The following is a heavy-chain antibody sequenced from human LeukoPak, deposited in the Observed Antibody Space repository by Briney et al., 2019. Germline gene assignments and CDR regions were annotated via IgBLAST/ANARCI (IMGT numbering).Heavy chain of an antibody. CDR2: IKQDGSEK. CDR1: GFTFSSYW. V-gene: IGHV3-7*01. J-gene: IGHJ6*03. Sequence: GGSLRLSCAASGFTFSSYWMSWVRQAPGKGLEWVANIKQDGSEKYYVDSVKGRFTISRDNAKNSLYLQMNSLRAEDTAVYYCAREDGVRGVIVYYYMDVWGKGTTVTVSS. CDR3: AREDGVRGVIVYYYMDV. D-gene: IGHD3-10*01.